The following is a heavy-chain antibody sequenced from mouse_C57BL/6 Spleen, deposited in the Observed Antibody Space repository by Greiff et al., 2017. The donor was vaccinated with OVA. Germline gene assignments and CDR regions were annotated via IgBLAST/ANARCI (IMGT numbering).Heavy chain of an antibody. V-gene: IGHV1-15*01. J-gene: IGHJ3*01. CDR1: GYTFTDYE. Sequence: QVQLQQSGAELVRPGASVTLSCKASGYTFTDYEMHWVKQTPVHGLEWIGAIDPETGGTAYNQKFKGKAILTADKSSSTAYMELRSLTSEDSAVYDCTRSTMVTTGCAYWGQGTLVTVSA. D-gene: IGHD2-2*01. CDR2: IDPETGGT. CDR3: TRSTMVTTGCAY.